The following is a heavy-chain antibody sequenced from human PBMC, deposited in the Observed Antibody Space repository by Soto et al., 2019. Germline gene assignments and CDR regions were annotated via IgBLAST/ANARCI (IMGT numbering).Heavy chain of an antibody. Sequence: PSETLSLTCTVSSDSISVYYWSWIRQPPGKGLEWIGYIFYSGGTNYNPSLKSRVTMSVDTSKNQVSLKMNSVTAADTAVYYCARTRSGDGSGNYPYLDYWAQVALETVYS. CDR1: SDSISVYY. CDR3: ARTRSGDGSGNYPYLDY. V-gene: IGHV4-59*01. CDR2: IFYSGGT. J-gene: IGHJ4*02. D-gene: IGHD3-10*01.